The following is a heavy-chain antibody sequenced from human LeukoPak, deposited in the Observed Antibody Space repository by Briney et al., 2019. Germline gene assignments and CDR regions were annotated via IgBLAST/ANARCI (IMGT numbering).Heavy chain of an antibody. D-gene: IGHD6-19*01. J-gene: IGHJ6*02. Sequence: GGSLRLSCAASGFTFSDYYMSWIRQAPGKGLEWVSYISSSGSTIYYADSVKGRFTISRDNAKNSLYLQMNSLRAEDTAVYYCARVPAPGYSSGWNQNYYYYCGMDVWGQGTTVTVSS. CDR1: GFTFSDYY. V-gene: IGHV3-11*01. CDR3: ARVPAPGYSSGWNQNYYYYCGMDV. CDR2: ISSSGSTI.